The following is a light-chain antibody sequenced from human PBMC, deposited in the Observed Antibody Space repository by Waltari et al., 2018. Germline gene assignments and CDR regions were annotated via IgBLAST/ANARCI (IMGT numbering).Light chain of an antibody. CDR1: KLGGKY. J-gene: IGLJ2*01. Sequence: SYELTQPPSVSVSPGQTASITCSGDKLGGKYASWYQLRAGQSPVLVISQHNQRPSGIPERFSGSYSGNTATLTIRGTQAMDEADYYCQAWDSNTVVFGGGTKLSVL. CDR2: QHN. CDR3: QAWDSNTVV. V-gene: IGLV3-1*01.